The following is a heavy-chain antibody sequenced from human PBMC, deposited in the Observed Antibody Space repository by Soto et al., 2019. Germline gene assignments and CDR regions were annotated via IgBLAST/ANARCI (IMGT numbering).Heavy chain of an antibody. Sequence: GGSLRLSCAASGFTFSDHYMDWVRQAPGKGLEWVGRTRNKANSHTTEYAASVKGRFTISRDDSKNSLYLQMNSLKIEDTTVYYCARATTVTDYWGQGTLVTVSS. CDR1: GFTFSDHY. CDR2: TRNKANSHTT. CDR3: ARATTVTDY. D-gene: IGHD4-17*01. V-gene: IGHV3-72*01. J-gene: IGHJ4*02.